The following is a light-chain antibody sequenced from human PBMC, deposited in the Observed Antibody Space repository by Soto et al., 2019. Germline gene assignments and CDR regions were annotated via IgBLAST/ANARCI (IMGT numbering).Light chain of an antibody. Sequence: QSVLAQPASVSGSPGQSITVSCTGTIDDVGGYNYVSWYQQLPGKAPKLMIYEVNNRPSGVSNRFSGSKSGNTASLTISGLQAEDEADYYCSSYTSSATVVFGGGTKVTVL. CDR2: EVN. J-gene: IGLJ2*01. CDR1: IDDVGGYNY. V-gene: IGLV2-14*01. CDR3: SSYTSSATVV.